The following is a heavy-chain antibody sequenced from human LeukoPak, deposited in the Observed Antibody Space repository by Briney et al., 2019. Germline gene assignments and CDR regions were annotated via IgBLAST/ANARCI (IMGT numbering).Heavy chain of an antibody. J-gene: IGHJ4*02. D-gene: IGHD4-17*01. Sequence: GGSLRLSCAASGFTFDDYVMHWVRQAPGKGLEWVSGISWNSGSIGYADSVKGRFTISRDNAKNSLYLQMNSLRAEDTALYYCAKASYGDYYFDYWGQGTLVTVSS. CDR2: ISWNSGSI. CDR1: GFTFDDYV. V-gene: IGHV3-9*01. CDR3: AKASYGDYYFDY.